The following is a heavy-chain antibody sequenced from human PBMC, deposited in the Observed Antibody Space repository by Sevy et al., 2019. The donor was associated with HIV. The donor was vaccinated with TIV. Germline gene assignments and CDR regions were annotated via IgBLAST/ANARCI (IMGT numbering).Heavy chain of an antibody. Sequence: ASVKVSCKASGYIFTDYYIHWVRQAPGQGLEWMAWINSDSGVTNYAQRFQGEVTVTRDTSLSTAYLELSRLKPNDTAIYYCARLTTQPTSDLYGMDVWGQGTRVTVS. CDR3: ARLTTQPTSDLYGMDV. J-gene: IGHJ6*02. CDR2: INSDSGVT. V-gene: IGHV1-2*02. D-gene: IGHD4-4*01. CDR1: GYIFTDYY.